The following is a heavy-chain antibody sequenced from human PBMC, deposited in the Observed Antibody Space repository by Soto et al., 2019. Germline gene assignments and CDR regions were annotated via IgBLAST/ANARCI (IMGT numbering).Heavy chain of an antibody. J-gene: IGHJ5*02. Sequence: QVQLVESGGGVVQPGRSLRLSCAASGFTFRNYGMHWVRQAPGKGLEWLAVIWYDGSNKYYADSVKGRFTISRDNSKNTLYLEMHSLRDEGTAVYYCARDVRSRRYDLWGQGTLVIVSS. CDR2: IWYDGSNK. CDR3: ARDVRSRRYDL. V-gene: IGHV3-33*01. D-gene: IGHD3-10*02. CDR1: GFTFRNYG.